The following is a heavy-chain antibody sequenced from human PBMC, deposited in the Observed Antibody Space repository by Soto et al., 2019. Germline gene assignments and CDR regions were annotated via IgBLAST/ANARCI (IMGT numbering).Heavy chain of an antibody. CDR3: AKGVHDFWRLYDY. CDR1: GFTFSSYA. Sequence: EVQLLESGGGLVQPGGSLRLSCAASGFTFSSYAMSWVRQAPGKGLEWVSAISGSGGSTYYADSVKGRFTISRDNSKNTLYLQMNSLRDEDTAVYYCAKGVHDFWRLYDYWGQGTLVTVSS. J-gene: IGHJ4*02. V-gene: IGHV3-23*01. CDR2: ISGSGGST. D-gene: IGHD3-3*01.